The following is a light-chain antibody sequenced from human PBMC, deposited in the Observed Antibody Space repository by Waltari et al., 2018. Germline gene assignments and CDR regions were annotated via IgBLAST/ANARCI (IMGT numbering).Light chain of an antibody. CDR2: GVN. CDR1: WSNIGAGYD. J-gene: IGLJ2*01. V-gene: IGLV1-40*01. Sequence: QSVLTQPPSVSGAPGQRVTISCTGSWSNIGAGYDVPWYQQLPGKAPTLLVYGVNTRPPGVPDRFFGSKSGTSASLAIPGLQPEDEADYYCQSYDTKVGVVFGGGSKLTVL. CDR3: QSYDTKVGVV.